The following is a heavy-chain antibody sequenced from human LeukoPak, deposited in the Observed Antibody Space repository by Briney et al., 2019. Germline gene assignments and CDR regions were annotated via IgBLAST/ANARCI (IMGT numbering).Heavy chain of an antibody. CDR2: ISGDGGST. V-gene: IGHV3-43*02. Sequence: PGGSLRLSCAASGFTFDDYAIHWVRQAPGKGLEWVSLISGDGGSTSYADSLKGRFTISRDNSKNSLYLQMNRLRTEDTALYYCAKGVVWLSPAFDYWGQGTLVTVSS. D-gene: IGHD3-22*01. J-gene: IGHJ4*02. CDR1: GFTFDDYA. CDR3: AKGVVWLSPAFDY.